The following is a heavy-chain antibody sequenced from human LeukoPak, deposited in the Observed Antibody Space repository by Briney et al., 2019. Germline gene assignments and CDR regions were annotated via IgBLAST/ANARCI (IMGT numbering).Heavy chain of an antibody. CDR3: AKHSGSYFVYYFDY. D-gene: IGHD1-26*01. V-gene: IGHV3-53*01. Sequence: GGSLRLSCAASGFTVITNDMTWVRQAPGKGLEWVSVLYSDGNTKYADSVQGRFTISRDNYRLYLQMNSLRPEDTAVYYCAKHSGSYFVYYFDYWGQGTLVTVSS. CDR1: GFTVITND. J-gene: IGHJ4*02. CDR2: LYSDGNT.